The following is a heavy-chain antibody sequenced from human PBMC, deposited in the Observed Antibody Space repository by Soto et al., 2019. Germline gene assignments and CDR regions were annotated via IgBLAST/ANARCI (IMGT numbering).Heavy chain of an antibody. Sequence: PSETLSLTCTVSGGSISSYYWSWIRQPPGKGLEWIGYIYYSGTINYNPSLKSRVTISVDTSKNQFSLKLSSVTAADTAVYYCARSSSGWLYFDYWAQGTLVTSPQ. CDR2: IYYSGTI. D-gene: IGHD6-19*01. CDR1: GGSISSYY. V-gene: IGHV4-59*01. J-gene: IGHJ4*02. CDR3: ARSSSGWLYFDY.